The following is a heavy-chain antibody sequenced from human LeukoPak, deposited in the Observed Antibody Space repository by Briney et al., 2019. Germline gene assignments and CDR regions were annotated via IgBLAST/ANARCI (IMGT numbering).Heavy chain of an antibody. CDR3: ARSRIAAASPVGY. CDR1: GFTFSDYY. V-gene: IGHV3-11*04. D-gene: IGHD6-13*01. J-gene: IGHJ4*02. CDR2: ISSSGSTI. Sequence: PGGSMRLSCAASGFTFSDYYMSWIRQAPGKGLEWVSYISSSGSTIYYADSVKGRFTISRDNAKNSLYLQMNSLRAEDTAVYYCARSRIAAASPVGYWGQGTLVTVSS.